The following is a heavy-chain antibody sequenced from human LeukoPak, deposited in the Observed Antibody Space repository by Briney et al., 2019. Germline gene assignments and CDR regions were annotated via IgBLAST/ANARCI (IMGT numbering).Heavy chain of an antibody. D-gene: IGHD1-1*01. CDR1: GFTFSSHA. CDR2: IWFDGSNK. Sequence: PGRSLRLSCAASGFTFSSHAMHWVRQAPGKGLEWVAHIWFDGSNKYFADSVKGRFTISRDNSKNTLYLQMNSLRAEDTAVYYCARDGRSGPHFDSWGQGTLVTVSS. V-gene: IGHV3-33*08. J-gene: IGHJ4*02. CDR3: ARDGRSGPHFDS.